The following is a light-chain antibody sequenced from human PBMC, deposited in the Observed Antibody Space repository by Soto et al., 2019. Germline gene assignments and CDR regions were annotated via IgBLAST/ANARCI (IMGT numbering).Light chain of an antibody. CDR1: QDISDL. CDR3: QHYNSYPIT. CDR2: KAS. V-gene: IGKV1-5*03. Sequence: DIQMTQSPSTLSASVGDRVTITCRASQDISDLLAWYQQKPGRAPKLLIYKASTLQSGVSSRFSGSGSGTEFTLTISSLQPDDFATYYCQHYNSYPITFGQGTRLEIK. J-gene: IGKJ5*01.